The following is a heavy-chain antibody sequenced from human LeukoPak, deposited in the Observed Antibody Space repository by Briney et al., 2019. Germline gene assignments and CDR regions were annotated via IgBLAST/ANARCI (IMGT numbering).Heavy chain of an antibody. CDR2: ISGSGDST. D-gene: IGHD5-24*01. J-gene: IGHJ4*02. V-gene: IGHV3-23*01. CDR1: GFTFSSYA. Sequence: GGSLRLSCAASGFTFSSYAMTWVRQAPGKGLEWVSVISGSGDSTFYADSVKGRFTISRDNSKNTLYVQLNSLRAEDTAVYYCAKEREMTTTADFFDYWGQGTLVAVSS. CDR3: AKEREMTTTADFFDY.